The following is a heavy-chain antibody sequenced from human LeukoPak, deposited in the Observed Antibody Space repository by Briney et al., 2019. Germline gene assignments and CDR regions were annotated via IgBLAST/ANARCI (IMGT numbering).Heavy chain of an antibody. CDR1: GGSIGSYY. D-gene: IGHD6-13*01. V-gene: IGHV4-59*08. CDR2: VYYSGST. Sequence: SETLSLTCTVSGGSIGSYYWSWIRQPPGKGLEWIGYVYYSGSTNYNPSLKSRVTISLDTSKNQFSLRLSSVTAADTAVYYCARHDAGNWYPYFDNWGQGTLVTVSS. CDR3: ARHDAGNWYPYFDN. J-gene: IGHJ4*02.